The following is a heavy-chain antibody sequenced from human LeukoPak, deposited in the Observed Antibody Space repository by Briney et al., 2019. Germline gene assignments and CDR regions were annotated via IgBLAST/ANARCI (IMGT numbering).Heavy chain of an antibody. CDR2: VVYSGRT. CDR1: GGSITGSYY. D-gene: IGHD3-16*01. V-gene: IGHV4-39*01. Sequence: SETLSLTCTVSGGSITGSYYWGWIRQTPGERLEWIGSVVYSGRTYYNPSLKSRVTISVHTSKNPFSLKLSSVTAAHTAVYYCVRRDNEYVFDFWGQGTMVTVSS. J-gene: IGHJ4*02. CDR3: VRRDNEYVFDF.